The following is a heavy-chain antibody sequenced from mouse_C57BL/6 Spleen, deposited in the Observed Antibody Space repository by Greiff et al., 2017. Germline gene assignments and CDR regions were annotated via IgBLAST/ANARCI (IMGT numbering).Heavy chain of an antibody. CDR2: IHPHSGST. CDR1: GYTFTSYW. V-gene: IGHV1-64*01. Sequence: VQLQQPGAELVKPGASVKLSCKASGYTFTSYWMHWVKQRPGQGLEWIGMIHPHSGSTNYTEKFKSKATLTVDKSSSTAYMQLSSLTSEDSAVYYCARSEASCSSCYAMDYWGQGTSVTVSS. D-gene: IGHD1-1*01. CDR3: ARSEASCSSCYAMDY. J-gene: IGHJ4*01.